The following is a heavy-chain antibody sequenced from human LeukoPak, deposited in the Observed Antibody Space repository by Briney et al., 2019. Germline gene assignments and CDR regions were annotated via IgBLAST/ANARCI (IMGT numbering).Heavy chain of an antibody. CDR2: IYHSGST. CDR3: ARAASYSGSSKDFDY. D-gene: IGHD1-26*01. CDR1: GGSISSSNW. J-gene: IGHJ4*02. Sequence: SGTLSLTCAVPGGSISSSNWWSWVRQPPGKGLEWIGEIYHSGSTNYNPSLKSRVTISVDKSKNQFSLKLSSVTAADTAVYYCARAASYSGSSKDFDYWGQGTLVTVSS. V-gene: IGHV4-4*02.